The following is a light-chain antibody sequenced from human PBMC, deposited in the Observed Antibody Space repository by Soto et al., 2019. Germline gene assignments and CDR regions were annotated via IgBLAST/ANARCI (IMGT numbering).Light chain of an antibody. Sequence: QSALTQPASVSGSPGQSITISCPGTSSDVGGYNYVSWYQQHPGKAPKLMIYEVSNRPSGVSNRFSGSKSGNTASLTISGLQAEDEADYYCSSYTSSSRVVFGGGTKLTVL. J-gene: IGLJ2*01. CDR3: SSYTSSSRVV. V-gene: IGLV2-14*01. CDR2: EVS. CDR1: SSDVGGYNY.